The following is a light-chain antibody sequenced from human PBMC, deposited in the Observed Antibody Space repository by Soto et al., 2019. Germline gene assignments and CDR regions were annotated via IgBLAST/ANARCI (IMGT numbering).Light chain of an antibody. J-gene: IGKJ4*01. CDR3: LQDYNYPLT. Sequence: AIQMTQSPSSLSASVGDRVTITCRASQGIGNDLGWYQQKPGEAPKLLIFGASILQSGIPSRFSGSGSDTDFTLTISSLQPDDFATYYRLQDYNYPLTFGGGTKLDIK. CDR1: QGIGND. V-gene: IGKV1-6*01. CDR2: GAS.